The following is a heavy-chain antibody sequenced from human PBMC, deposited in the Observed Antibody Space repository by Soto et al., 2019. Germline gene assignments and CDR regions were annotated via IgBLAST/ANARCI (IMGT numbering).Heavy chain of an antibody. J-gene: IGHJ3*02. D-gene: IGHD2-8*01. CDR2: IYYSGST. CDR3: AIRGYYAISAFDI. Sequence: QLQLQESGPGLVKPSETLSLTCTVSGGSISSSSYYWGWIRQPPGKGLEWIGSIYYSGSTYYNPSLKSRLTISVDTSKHPFSLKLSSVTAADPAVYYCAIRGYYAISAFDIWGQGTMVTVSS. CDR1: GGSISSSSYY. V-gene: IGHV4-39*01.